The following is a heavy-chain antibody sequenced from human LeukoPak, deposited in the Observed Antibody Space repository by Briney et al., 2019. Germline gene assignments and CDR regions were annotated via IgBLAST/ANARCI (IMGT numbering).Heavy chain of an antibody. CDR3: ARVGMQLWPKGAFNI. V-gene: IGHV4-4*07. Sequence: SETLSLTCTVSGGSISSYYWSWIPQPAGKGLEWIGRIYTSGSTNYNPSLKSRVTMSVDTSKNQFSLKLSSVTAADTAVYYCARVGMQLWPKGAFNIWGQGTMVTVSS. CDR1: GGSISSYY. D-gene: IGHD5-18*01. CDR2: IYTSGST. J-gene: IGHJ3*02.